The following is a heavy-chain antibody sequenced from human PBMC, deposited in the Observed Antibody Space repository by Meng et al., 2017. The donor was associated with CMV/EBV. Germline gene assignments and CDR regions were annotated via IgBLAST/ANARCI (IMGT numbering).Heavy chain of an antibody. CDR3: AKDLYYSFDY. D-gene: IGHD2-8*01. J-gene: IGHJ4*02. CDR1: GFTFSSSA. Sequence: GGVGGGLVHPGGSLVFSCAASGFTFSSSAMHWVRQPPGKGLEWVSFIAHDGSAKTYTDSGKGRFTISRDDSENTVYLEMNSLRVEDTAVYYCAKDLYYSFDYWGQGTLVTVSS. CDR2: IAHDGSAK. V-gene: IGHV3-30*02.